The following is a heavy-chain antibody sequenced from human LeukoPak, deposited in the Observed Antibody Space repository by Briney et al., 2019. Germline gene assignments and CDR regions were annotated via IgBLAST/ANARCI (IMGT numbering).Heavy chain of an antibody. V-gene: IGHV4-38-2*02. CDR2: IYHSGST. CDR3: ARVNSFEYSYGHAQIDY. CDR1: GYSISSGYY. D-gene: IGHD5-18*01. Sequence: SETLSLTCTVSGYSISSGYYWGWIRQPPGKGLEWIGSIYHSGSTYYNPSLKSRVTISVDTSKNQFSLKLSSVTAADTAVYYCARVNSFEYSYGHAQIDYWGQGTLVTVSS. J-gene: IGHJ4*02.